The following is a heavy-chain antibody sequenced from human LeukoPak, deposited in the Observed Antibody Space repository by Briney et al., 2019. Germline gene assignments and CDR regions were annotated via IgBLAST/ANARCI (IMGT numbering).Heavy chain of an antibody. CDR2: IIPVFGTA. V-gene: IGHV1-69*13. CDR1: GGTFSSYA. CDR3: ARYDFWSGYPSAYKWFDP. Sequence: SVKVSCKASGGTFSSYAISWVRQAPGQGLEWMGGIIPVFGTANYAQKFQGRVTITADESTSTAYMELSSLRSEDTAVYYCARYDFWSGYPSAYKWFDPWGQGTLVTVSS. J-gene: IGHJ5*02. D-gene: IGHD3-3*01.